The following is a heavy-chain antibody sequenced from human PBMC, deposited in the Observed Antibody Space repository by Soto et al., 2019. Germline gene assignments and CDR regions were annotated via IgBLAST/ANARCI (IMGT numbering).Heavy chain of an antibody. D-gene: IGHD2-15*01. Sequence: QVQLQESGPGLVKPSGTLSLTCAVSGGSISSSNWWSWVRQPPGKGLEWIGEIYHSGSTNYNPSLKSRVTISVDKSKNQFSLKLSSVTAADTAAYYCARYCSGGSCYPNFDYWGQGTLVTVSS. J-gene: IGHJ4*02. V-gene: IGHV4-4*02. CDR3: ARYCSGGSCYPNFDY. CDR1: GGSISSSNW. CDR2: IYHSGST.